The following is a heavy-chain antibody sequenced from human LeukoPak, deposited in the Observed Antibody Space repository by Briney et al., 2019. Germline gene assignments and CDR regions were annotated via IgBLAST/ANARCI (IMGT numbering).Heavy chain of an antibody. CDR1: GFTFSSYA. V-gene: IGHV3-30*04. J-gene: IGHJ4*02. Sequence: GGSLRLSCAASGFTFSSYAMHWVRQAPGKGLEWVAVISYDGSNKYYADSVKGRFTISRDNSKNTLYLQMNSLRAEDTAEYYCARSSHYYFDYWGQGTLVTVSS. CDR3: ARSSHYYFDY. CDR2: ISYDGSNK.